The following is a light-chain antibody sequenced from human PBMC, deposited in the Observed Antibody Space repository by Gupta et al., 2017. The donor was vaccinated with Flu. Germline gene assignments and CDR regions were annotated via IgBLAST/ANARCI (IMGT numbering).Light chain of an antibody. V-gene: IGLV2-8*01. CDR3: SSYAGSDNLNV. CDR2: EVV. J-gene: IGLJ1*01. CDR1: SSDVGSYNY. Sequence: VTNSCTGTSSDVGSYNYVSWYQQHPGKAPKLMIYEVVKRPSGVPDRFSGSKSGNTASLTVSGLQAEDEADYYCSSYAGSDNLNVFGTGTKVTVL.